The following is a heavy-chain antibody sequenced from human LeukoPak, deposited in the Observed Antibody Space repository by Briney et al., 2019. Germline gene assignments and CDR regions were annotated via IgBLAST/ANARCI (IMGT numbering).Heavy chain of an antibody. D-gene: IGHD2-21*02. Sequence: GGSLRLSCAASGFTFSSYAMSWVRQAPEKGLESVSAISGSGGSTYSADSVKGRFTISRDNSKNTLYLQMNSLRAEDTAVYYCAKGRGYIVVVTGDYFDYWGQGTLVTVSS. CDR3: AKGRGYIVVVTGDYFDY. J-gene: IGHJ4*02. CDR1: GFTFSSYA. CDR2: ISGSGGST. V-gene: IGHV3-23*01.